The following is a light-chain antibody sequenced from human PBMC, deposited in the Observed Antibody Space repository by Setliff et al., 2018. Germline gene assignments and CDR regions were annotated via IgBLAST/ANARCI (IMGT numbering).Light chain of an antibody. CDR2: DAS. V-gene: IGLV2-14*03. CDR3: CSYTNGATDV. J-gene: IGLJ1*01. Sequence: QSALTQPTSVSGSLGQSITISCIGTSSDIGGDNYVSWYQQYPGEAPQLIIYDASDRPSGVSHRFSGSKSGNTASLTISGLQAQDEADYYCCSYTNGATDVFGTGTKVTVL. CDR1: SSDIGGDNY.